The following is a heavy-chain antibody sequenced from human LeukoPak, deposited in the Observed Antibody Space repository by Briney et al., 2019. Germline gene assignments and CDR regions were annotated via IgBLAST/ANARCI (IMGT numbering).Heavy chain of an antibody. Sequence: GGSLRLSCAASGFTFSNYNMNWVRQASGKGLEWVSYISSSSGIIYYADPVKGRFTISRDNAKNSLYLQMDSLRVEDTAVYYCATDFNKGFDPWGQGTLVTVSS. CDR2: ISSSSGII. J-gene: IGHJ5*02. D-gene: IGHD1/OR15-1a*01. V-gene: IGHV3-48*04. CDR3: ATDFNKGFDP. CDR1: GFTFSNYN.